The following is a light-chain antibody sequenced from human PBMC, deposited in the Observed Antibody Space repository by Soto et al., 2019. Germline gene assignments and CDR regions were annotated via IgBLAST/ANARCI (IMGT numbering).Light chain of an antibody. V-gene: IGKV3-20*01. CDR3: QQYGSSPLMYT. J-gene: IGKJ2*01. CDR1: HSVSSSY. Sequence: EIVLTQSPGTLSLSPGERATLSCRASHSVSSSYLAWYQQKPGQAPRLLIFSTSTRATGIPDRFSGSGSGADFTLTISRLEPEDFAVYYCQQYGSSPLMYTFGQGTKLEIK. CDR2: STS.